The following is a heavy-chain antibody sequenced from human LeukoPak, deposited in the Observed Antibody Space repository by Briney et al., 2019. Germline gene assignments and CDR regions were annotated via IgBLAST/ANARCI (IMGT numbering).Heavy chain of an antibody. J-gene: IGHJ4*02. CDR1: GYTFTSYY. CDR2: INPSGGST. Sequence: VASVKVSCKASGYTFTSYYMHWVRQAPGQGLEWMGIINPSGGSTSYAQKFQGRVTMTRDMSTSTVYMELSRLRSDDTAVYYCARFPRQARYCSSTSCNLIPLDYWGQGTLVTVSS. D-gene: IGHD2-2*01. CDR3: ARFPRQARYCSSTSCNLIPLDY. V-gene: IGHV1-46*01.